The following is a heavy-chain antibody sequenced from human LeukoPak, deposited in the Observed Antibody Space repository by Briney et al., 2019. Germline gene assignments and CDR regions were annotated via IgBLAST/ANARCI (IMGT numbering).Heavy chain of an antibody. V-gene: IGHV4-39*07. CDR2: IYYSGST. J-gene: IGHJ6*03. CDR1: GGSISSSSYY. Sequence: SETLSLTCTVSGGSISSSSYYWGWIRQPPGKGLEWIGSIYYSGSTYYNPSLKSRVTISVDTSKSQFSLKLRSMTAADTAMYYCARGKEYYYYYMDVWGKGTTVTVSS. CDR3: ARGKEYYYYYMDV.